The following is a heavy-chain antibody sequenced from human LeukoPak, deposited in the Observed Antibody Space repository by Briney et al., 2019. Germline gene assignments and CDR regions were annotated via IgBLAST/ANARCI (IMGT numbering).Heavy chain of an antibody. J-gene: IGHJ4*02. V-gene: IGHV1-2*02. CDR3: ARGGLYDNRGTIDY. CDR2: INPNSGGA. D-gene: IGHD3-22*01. Sequence: ASVKVSCKASGYTFTDYYIHWVRQAPGQGLEWMGWINPNSGGANCAHKFQGRVSMTRDTSISTAYMELNWLTSDDTAVYYCARGGLYDNRGTIDYWGQGTLVTVSS. CDR1: GYTFTDYY.